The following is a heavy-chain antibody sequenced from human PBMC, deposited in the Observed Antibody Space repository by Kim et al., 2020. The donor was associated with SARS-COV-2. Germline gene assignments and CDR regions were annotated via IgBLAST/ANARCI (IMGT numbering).Heavy chain of an antibody. CDR2: ISSSGSTI. CDR1: GFTFSSYE. J-gene: IGHJ6*02. CDR3: ARDKTITREWLVSYYYYGMDV. Sequence: GGSLRLSCAASGFTFSSYEMNWVRQAPGKGLEWVSYISSSGSTIYYADSVKGRFTISRDNAKNSLYLQMNSLRAEDTAVYYCARDKTITREWLVSYYYYGMDVWGQGTTVTVSS. D-gene: IGHD6-19*01. V-gene: IGHV3-48*03.